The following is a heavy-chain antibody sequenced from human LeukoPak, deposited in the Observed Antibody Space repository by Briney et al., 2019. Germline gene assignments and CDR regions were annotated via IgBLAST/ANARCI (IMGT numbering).Heavy chain of an antibody. V-gene: IGHV4-34*01. Sequence: KSSETLSLTCAVYGGSFSGYYWSWIRQPPGKGLEWIGEINHSGSTNYNPSLKSRVTISVDTSKNQFSLKLSSVTAADTAVYYCARRSKELLWFGELPYYYYYMDVWGKGTTVTISS. J-gene: IGHJ6*03. D-gene: IGHD3-10*01. CDR2: INHSGST. CDR1: GGSFSGYY. CDR3: ARRSKELLWFGELPYYYYYMDV.